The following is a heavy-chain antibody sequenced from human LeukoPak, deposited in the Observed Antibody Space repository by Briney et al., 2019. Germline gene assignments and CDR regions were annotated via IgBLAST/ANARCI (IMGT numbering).Heavy chain of an antibody. V-gene: IGHV3-33*01. CDR2: IWSDASNT. CDR3: ARTYNIRYFDT. CDR1: GFIFSSYG. J-gene: IGHJ4*02. Sequence: GSLRLSCAASGFIFSSYGMHWVRQAPGKGLEWVAVIWSDASNTYYTDSVKGRFTISRDNSKNTLYLQMNSLRAEDTAVYYCARTYNIRYFDTWGQGTLVTVSS. D-gene: IGHD1-1*01.